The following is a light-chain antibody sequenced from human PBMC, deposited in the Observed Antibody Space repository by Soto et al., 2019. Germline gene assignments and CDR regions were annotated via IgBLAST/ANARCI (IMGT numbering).Light chain of an antibody. CDR2: QDN. CDR1: KLGDKY. J-gene: IGLJ2*01. CDR3: QAWDSSIAGV. V-gene: IGLV3-1*01. Sequence: SYELTQPPSVSVSPGQTASITCSGDKLGDKYACWYQQKPGQSPVVVIYQDNKRPSGIPERFSGSNSGNTATLTISGTQAMDEADYYCQAWDSSIAGVFGGGTQLTVL.